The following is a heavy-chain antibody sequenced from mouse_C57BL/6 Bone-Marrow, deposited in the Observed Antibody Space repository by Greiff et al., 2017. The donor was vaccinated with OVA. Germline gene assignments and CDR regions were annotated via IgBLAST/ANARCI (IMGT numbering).Heavy chain of an antibody. V-gene: IGHV6-6*01. CDR1: GFTFSDAW. Sequence: EVKVEESGGGLVQPGGSMKLSCAASGFTFSDAWMDWVRQSPEKGLAWVAEIRNKANNHATYYAESVKGRFTISRDDSKSSVSLQMNSLRAEDTGIYYCTGSDGKRYFDVWGTGTTVTVSS. J-gene: IGHJ1*03. CDR2: IRNKANNHAT. CDR3: TGSDGKRYFDV.